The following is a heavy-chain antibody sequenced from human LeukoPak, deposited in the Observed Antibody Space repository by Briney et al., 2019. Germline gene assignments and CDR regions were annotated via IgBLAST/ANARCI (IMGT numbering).Heavy chain of an antibody. D-gene: IGHD2-21*02. CDR3: TTQHAVVTAGRDY. J-gene: IGHJ4*02. CDR1: GFTFGDYP. Sequence: PGRSLRLSCAASGFTFGDYPMSWVRQAPGKGLEWVGFIRSKTYGGTTEYAASVKGRFTISRDDSKSIAYLQMNSLKTEDTAVYYCTTQHAVVTAGRDYWGQGTLVTVSS. V-gene: IGHV3-49*04. CDR2: IRSKTYGGTT.